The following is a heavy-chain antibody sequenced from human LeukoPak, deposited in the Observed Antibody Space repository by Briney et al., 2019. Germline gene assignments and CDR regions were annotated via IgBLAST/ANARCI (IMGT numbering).Heavy chain of an antibody. Sequence: GGSLRLSCAASGFTFSSYWMSWVRQAPGKGLEWVANIKQDGSEKHYVDSVKGRFTISRDNAKNSLYLQMNSLRAEDTAVYYCAGPTQYRYCSGGSCKLRLEYYFDYWGQGTLVTVSS. V-gene: IGHV3-7*02. J-gene: IGHJ4*02. CDR1: GFTFSSYW. D-gene: IGHD2-15*01. CDR3: AGPTQYRYCSGGSCKLRLEYYFDY. CDR2: IKQDGSEK.